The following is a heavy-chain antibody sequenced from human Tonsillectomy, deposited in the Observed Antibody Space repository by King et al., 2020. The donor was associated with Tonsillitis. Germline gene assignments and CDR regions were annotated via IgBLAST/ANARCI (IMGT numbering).Heavy chain of an antibody. Sequence: VQLVESGGGVVQPGESLRLSCAASGVSFSSYGMHCGRQAPGKGLEVLAVIWHDGKNKYYVDSVKGRFTISRDNSKNTLYLQMNSLSAEDTAMYYCARDKGADDPIDYWGQGTLVTVSS. J-gene: IGHJ4*02. CDR1: GVSFSSYG. V-gene: IGHV3-33*01. CDR2: IWHDGKNK. CDR3: ARDKGADDPIDY. D-gene: IGHD1-1*01.